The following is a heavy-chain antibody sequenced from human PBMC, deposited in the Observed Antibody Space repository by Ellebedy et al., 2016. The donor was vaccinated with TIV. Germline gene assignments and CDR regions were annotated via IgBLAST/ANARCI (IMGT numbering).Heavy chain of an antibody. J-gene: IGHJ4*02. CDR2: ISNSGEST. D-gene: IGHD1-26*01. V-gene: IGHV3-23*01. CDR3: AKDRIVGARKFDD. CDR1: CFTFNSFA. Sequence: GESLKISCVASCFTFNSFAMSWVRQAPGKGLEWVSTISNSGESTNNADSGKGRFTISRDNSKNTLYLQMNGLRAEDTAVYYCAKDRIVGARKFDDWGQGTLVTVSS.